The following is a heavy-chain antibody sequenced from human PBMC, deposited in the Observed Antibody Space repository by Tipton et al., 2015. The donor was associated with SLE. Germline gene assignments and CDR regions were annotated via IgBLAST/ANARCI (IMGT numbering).Heavy chain of an antibody. J-gene: IGHJ4*02. V-gene: IGHV4-39*07. CDR3: AGARDTMIVVVITN. D-gene: IGHD3-22*01. CDR2: IYYSGST. Sequence: TLSLTCTVSGGSISSSSYYWGWIRQPPGKGLEWIGTIYYSGSTYYNPSLKRRVTITVDMSKNQFSLKLTSVTAADTAVYYCAGARDTMIVVVITNWGQGTLVTVSS. CDR1: GGSISSSSYY.